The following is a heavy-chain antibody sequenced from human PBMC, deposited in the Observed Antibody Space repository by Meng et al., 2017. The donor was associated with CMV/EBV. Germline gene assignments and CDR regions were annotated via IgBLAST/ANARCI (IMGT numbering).Heavy chain of an antibody. V-gene: IGHV3-21*01. D-gene: IGHD3-3*01. CDR2: ISSSSYI. CDR1: GFTFSSYS. Sequence: GESLKISCAASGFTFSSYSMNWVRQAPGKGLEWVSSISSSSYIYYADSVKGRFTISRDNAKNSLYLQMNSLRAEDTAVYYCARAADLEWLLLNFDYWGQGTLVTVSS. J-gene: IGHJ4*02. CDR3: ARAADLEWLLLNFDY.